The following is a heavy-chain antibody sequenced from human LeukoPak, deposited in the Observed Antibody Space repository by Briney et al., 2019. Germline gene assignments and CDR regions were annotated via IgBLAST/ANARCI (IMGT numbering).Heavy chain of an antibody. V-gene: IGHV1-24*01. CDR2: FDPEDGET. CDR1: GYTLTELS. Sequence: ASVKVSCKVSGYTLTELSMHWVRQAPGKGLEWMGGFDPEDGETIYAQKFQGRVTMTEDISTDTAYMELSSLRSEDTAVYYCATGEVGYCTNGVCYHYYYYMDVWGKGTTVTVSS. D-gene: IGHD2-8*01. CDR3: ATGEVGYCTNGVCYHYYYYMDV. J-gene: IGHJ6*03.